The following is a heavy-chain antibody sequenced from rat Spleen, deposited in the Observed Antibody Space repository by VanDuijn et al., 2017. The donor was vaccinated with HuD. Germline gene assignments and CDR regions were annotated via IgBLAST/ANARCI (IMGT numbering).Heavy chain of an antibody. CDR2: MRNDGDA. D-gene: IGHD1-11*01. V-gene: IGHV2S30*01. J-gene: IGHJ2*01. Sequence: QVQLKESGPGLVQPSQTLSLTCTVSGFSLIGNNVHWVRQPPGKGLEWMGRMRNDGDAFYNSALKSRLTISRDTSKNQVFLKMNSLQTEDTATYYCARADGGYFDYWGQGVMVTVSS. CDR1: GFSLIGNN. CDR3: ARADGGYFDY.